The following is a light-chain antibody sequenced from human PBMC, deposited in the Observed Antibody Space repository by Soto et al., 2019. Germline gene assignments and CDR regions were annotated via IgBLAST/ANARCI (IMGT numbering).Light chain of an antibody. CDR1: QGISSA. Sequence: IQLTQSPSSLSASVGDRVTITCRASQGISSALAWYQQKPGKVPKLLIYDASSLESGVPSRFSGSGSGTDFTLTISSLQPEDFATYYCQQFNTYPRTFGPGTTVDIK. CDR2: DAS. CDR3: QQFNTYPRT. V-gene: IGKV1-13*02. J-gene: IGKJ3*01.